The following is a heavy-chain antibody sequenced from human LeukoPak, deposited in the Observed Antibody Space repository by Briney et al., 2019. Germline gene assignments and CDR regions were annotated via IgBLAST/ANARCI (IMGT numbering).Heavy chain of an antibody. V-gene: IGHV3-23*01. CDR1: GFTFSSYA. J-gene: IGHJ6*03. CDR2: ISGSGGST. Sequence: GGSLRLSCAASGFTFSSYAMSWVRQAPGKGLEWVSAISGSGGSTYYADSVKGRFTISRDNSKNTLYLQMNSLRAEDTAVYYCAENRVETPYYYYYYMDVWGKGTTVTVSS. CDR3: AENRVETPYYYYYYMDV. D-gene: IGHD3-10*01.